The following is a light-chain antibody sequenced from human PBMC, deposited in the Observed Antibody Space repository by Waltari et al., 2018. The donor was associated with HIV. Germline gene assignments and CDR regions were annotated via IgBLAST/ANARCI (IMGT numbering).Light chain of an antibody. Sequence: QLVVTQSPSASASLGASVKLTCTLSSGHSHYAIAWLQQQPQKAPRYLKKVNSDGSHNRGDGIPDRFSGSSSGAGRYLTISSLQSEDESDYFCQTWGTGVRVFGGGTKLTVL. CDR3: QTWGTGVRV. CDR1: SGHSHYA. V-gene: IGLV4-69*01. J-gene: IGLJ3*02. CDR2: VNSDGSH.